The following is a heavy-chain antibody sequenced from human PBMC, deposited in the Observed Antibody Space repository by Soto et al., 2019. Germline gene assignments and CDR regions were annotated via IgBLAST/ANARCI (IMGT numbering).Heavy chain of an antibody. CDR3: ARLLPSYSSGHVGFDY. D-gene: IGHD3-22*01. J-gene: IGHJ4*02. CDR2: IYYSGTT. CDR1: GGSVSSGSYY. Sequence: QVQLQESGPGLVKPSETLSLTCTVSGGSVSSGSYYWSWIRQPPGKGLEWIGHIYYSGTTNYNPSPTRRSTISVAPSKNQFSLKLSSVTAADTAVYYCARLLPSYSSGHVGFDYWGQGTLVTVSS. V-gene: IGHV4-61*01.